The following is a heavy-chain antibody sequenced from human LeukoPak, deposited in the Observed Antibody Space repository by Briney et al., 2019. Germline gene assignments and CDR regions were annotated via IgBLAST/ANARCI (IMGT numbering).Heavy chain of an antibody. D-gene: IGHD3-10*01. J-gene: IGHJ4*02. V-gene: IGHV4-39*07. CDR1: GGSISSSSYY. Sequence: TPSETLSLTCTVSGGSISSSSYYWGWIRQPPGKGLEWIGSIYYSGSTYYNPSLKSRVTISVDTSKNQFSLKLSSVTAADTAVYYCARDRVWFGESHTDYWGQGTLVTVSS. CDR3: ARDRVWFGESHTDY. CDR2: IYYSGST.